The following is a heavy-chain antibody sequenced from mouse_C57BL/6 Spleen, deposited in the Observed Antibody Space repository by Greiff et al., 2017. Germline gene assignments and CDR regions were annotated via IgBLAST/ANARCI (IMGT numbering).Heavy chain of an antibody. D-gene: IGHD2-4*01. CDR2: INPSSGYT. CDR1: GYTFTSYT. Sequence: VQVVESGAELARPGASVKMSCKASGYTFTSYTMHWVKQRPGQGLEWIGYINPSSGYTKYNQKFKDKATLTADKSSSTAYMQLSSLTSEDSAVYYCARSGDYDDLYYFDYWGQGTTLTVSS. CDR3: ARSGDYDDLYYFDY. V-gene: IGHV1-4*01. J-gene: IGHJ2*01.